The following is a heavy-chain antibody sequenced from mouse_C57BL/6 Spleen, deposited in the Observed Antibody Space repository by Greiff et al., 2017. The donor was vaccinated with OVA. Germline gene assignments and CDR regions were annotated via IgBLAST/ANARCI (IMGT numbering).Heavy chain of an antibody. J-gene: IGHJ1*03. CDR1: GFTFSDFY. CDR3: ARYDTNDGRYFDV. D-gene: IGHD2-3*01. CDR2: SRNKANDYTT. V-gene: IGHV7-1*01. Sequence: EVKLVESGGGLVQSGRSLRLSCATSGFTFSDFYMEWVRQAPGKGLEWIAASRNKANDYTTEYSASVKGRFIVSRDTSQSILYRQINAQRAEDTAIDYGARYDTNDGRYFDVWGTGTTVTVSS.